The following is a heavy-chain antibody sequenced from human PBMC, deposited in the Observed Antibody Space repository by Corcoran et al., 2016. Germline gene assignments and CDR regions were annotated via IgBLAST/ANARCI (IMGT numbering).Heavy chain of an antibody. CDR2: INPNSGGT. D-gene: IGHD3-22*01. J-gene: IGHJ5*02. CDR3: ARPRGGSYYDSSGGPGGS. V-gene: IGHV1-2*02. CDR1: GYTFTGHY. Sequence: QVPLVQSGAELKKPGASVKVSCKASGYTFTGHYMHWVRQAPGHGLEWMGWINPNSGGTNYAQKFQCRVTMTRDTSSSTAYMELSRRRSAATAVDSCARPRGGSYYDSSGGPGGSWGQGTLVTVSS.